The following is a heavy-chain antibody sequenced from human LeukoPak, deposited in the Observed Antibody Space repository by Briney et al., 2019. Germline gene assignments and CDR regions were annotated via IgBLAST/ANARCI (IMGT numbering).Heavy chain of an antibody. J-gene: IGHJ4*02. CDR2: ISGSGHST. Sequence: GGSLRLSCSASGFTFSSYAMSWVRQAPGKGLEWVSAISGSGHSTYYADSVKGRFTISRDNSKNAVYLQMNSLRDEDSAVYYCARDQGIFDYWGQGTLVTVSS. CDR3: ARDQGIFDY. CDR1: GFTFSSYA. V-gene: IGHV3-23*01.